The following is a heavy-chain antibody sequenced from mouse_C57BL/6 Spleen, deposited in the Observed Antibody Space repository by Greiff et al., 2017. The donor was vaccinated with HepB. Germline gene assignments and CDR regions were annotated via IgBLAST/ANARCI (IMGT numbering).Heavy chain of an antibody. CDR1: GYTFTDYY. J-gene: IGHJ2*01. D-gene: IGHD2-4*01. Sequence: VQLVESGPELVKPGASVKISCKASGYTFTDYYINWVKQRPGQGLEWIGWIFPGSGSTYYNEKFKGKATLTVDKSSSTAYMLLSSLTSEDSAVYFCASRGDYDDGFDYWGQGTTLTVSS. CDR3: ASRGDYDDGFDY. V-gene: IGHV1-75*01. CDR2: IFPGSGST.